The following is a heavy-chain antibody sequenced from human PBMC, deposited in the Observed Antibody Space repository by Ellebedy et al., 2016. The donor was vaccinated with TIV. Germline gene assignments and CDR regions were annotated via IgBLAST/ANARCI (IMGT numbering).Heavy chain of an antibody. V-gene: IGHV3-53*01. D-gene: IGHD6-13*01. CDR2: IYSGGNT. Sequence: GESLKISXAASRFSLSTNYMTWVRQAPGKGLEWVSLIYSGGNTYYADSVKGRFTISRDTSKSTLYVQMNSLRAEDTAVYYCAKDMVSSWYFTLDHAIDVWGQGTTVTVSS. CDR3: AKDMVSSWYFTLDHAIDV. J-gene: IGHJ6*02. CDR1: RFSLSTNY.